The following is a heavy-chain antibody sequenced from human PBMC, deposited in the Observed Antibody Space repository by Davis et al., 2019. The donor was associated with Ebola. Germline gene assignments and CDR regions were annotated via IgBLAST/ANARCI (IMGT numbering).Heavy chain of an antibody. CDR1: GFTFSSYG. D-gene: IGHD3-3*01. J-gene: IGHJ3*02. Sequence: PGGSLRLSCAASGFTFSSYGMHWVRQAPGKGLEWVAVIWYDGSNKYYADSVKGRFTISRDNSKNTLYLQMNSLRAEDTAVYYCARGFTYYDFWSGYSNAFDIWGQGTMVTVSS. CDR3: ARGFTYYDFWSGYSNAFDI. CDR2: IWYDGSNK. V-gene: IGHV3-33*01.